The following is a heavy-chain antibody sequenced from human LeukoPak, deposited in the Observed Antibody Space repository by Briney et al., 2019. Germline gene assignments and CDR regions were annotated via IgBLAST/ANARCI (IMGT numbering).Heavy chain of an antibody. Sequence: GGSLRLSCAASGFTFDDYAMHWVRQAPGKGLEWVSGISWNSGSIGYADSVKGRFTISRDNAKNSLYLQMNSLRAEDTALYYCAKAGSFSVSWVDYWGQGTLVTVSS. CDR2: ISWNSGSI. CDR1: GFTFDDYA. V-gene: IGHV3-9*01. D-gene: IGHD2-15*01. CDR3: AKAGSFSVSWVDY. J-gene: IGHJ4*02.